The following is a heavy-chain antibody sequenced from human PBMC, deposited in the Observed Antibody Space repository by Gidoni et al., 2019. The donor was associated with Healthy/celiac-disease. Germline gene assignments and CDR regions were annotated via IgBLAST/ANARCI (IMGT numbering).Heavy chain of an antibody. Sequence: QLQLQESASGLVKPSQTLSLTSAVTRGSISSGGYSWSWIRQPPGKGLEWIGYIYHSGSTYYNPSLKRRVSISVDRSKNQFSLKLSSVTAADTAVYYCARVRTRSYFDYWGQGTLVNVSS. CDR3: ARVRTRSYFDY. CDR1: RGSISSGGYS. CDR2: IYHSGST. V-gene: IGHV4-30-2*01. J-gene: IGHJ4*02.